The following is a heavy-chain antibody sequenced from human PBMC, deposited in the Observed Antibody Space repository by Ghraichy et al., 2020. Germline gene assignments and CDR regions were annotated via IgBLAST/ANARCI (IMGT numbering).Heavy chain of an antibody. CDR2: FSGRGGST. Sequence: LSLTCAASGFTFSSYAMSWVRQAPGKGLEWVSTFSGRGGSTYSADSVKGRFTLSRDNSKNTLYLQMNSLRAEDTAVYYCAKVYSSGWYAFDYWGQGTLVTVSS. V-gene: IGHV3-23*01. D-gene: IGHD6-19*01. CDR1: GFTFSSYA. J-gene: IGHJ4*02. CDR3: AKVYSSGWYAFDY.